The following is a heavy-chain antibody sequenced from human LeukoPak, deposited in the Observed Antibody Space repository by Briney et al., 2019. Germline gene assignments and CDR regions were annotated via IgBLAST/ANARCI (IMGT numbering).Heavy chain of an antibody. CDR2: ISSSSSDM. D-gene: IGHD5-18*01. CDR1: GFTFSSYS. Sequence: PGGSLRLSCAAPGFTFSSYSMNWVRQAPGKGLEWVSSISSSSSDMYYADSVKGRFTISRDNAKNSLYLQMNSLRAEDTAVYYCARDRRYSYRFFDYWGQGTLVTVSS. J-gene: IGHJ4*02. CDR3: ARDRRYSYRFFDY. V-gene: IGHV3-21*01.